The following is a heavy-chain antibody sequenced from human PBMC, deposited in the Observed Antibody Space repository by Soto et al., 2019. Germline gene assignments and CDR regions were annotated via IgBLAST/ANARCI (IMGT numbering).Heavy chain of an antibody. CDR1: GFTFSNYA. D-gene: IGHD3-10*01. V-gene: IGHV3-23*01. J-gene: IGHJ4*02. CDR2: FTRSGNR. CDR3: AREFAPGSPNYDY. Sequence: EVQLLESAGGLEQPGGSLRLSCAASGFTFSNYAMSWVRQAPGKGLEWVSTFTRSGNRYYADSVKGRFTISRDNSKNTLYLQMDSLRAEDTAVYYCAREFAPGSPNYDYWGLGTLVTVSS.